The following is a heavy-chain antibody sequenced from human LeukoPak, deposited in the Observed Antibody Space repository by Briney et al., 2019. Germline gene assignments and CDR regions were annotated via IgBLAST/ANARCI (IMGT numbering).Heavy chain of an antibody. D-gene: IGHD2-15*01. CDR2: ISSSSSYI. J-gene: IGHJ4*02. V-gene: IGHV3-21*01. CDR1: GFTFSTYG. Sequence: GGSLRLSCAASGFTFSTYGMSWVRQAPGKGLEWVSSISSSSSYIYYADSVKGRFTISRDNSKNTLYLQMNSLRAEDTAVYYCTKIGYCSGGSCYTLSGYWGQGTLVTVSS. CDR3: TKIGYCSGGSCYTLSGY.